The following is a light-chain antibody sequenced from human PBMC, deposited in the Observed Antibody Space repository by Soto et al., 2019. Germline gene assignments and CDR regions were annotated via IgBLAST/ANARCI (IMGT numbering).Light chain of an antibody. CDR2: GAS. CDR3: HQYNNWPPYT. V-gene: IGKV3-15*01. Sequence: EIVMTQSPATLSVSPGERATLSCRASQSISSNLAWFQQKPGQAPRLLIYGASTRATAIPDRFSGSGSGTAFTLTISNLQSEDFAVYYCHQYNNWPPYTFGQGTKLEIK. CDR1: QSISSN. J-gene: IGKJ2*01.